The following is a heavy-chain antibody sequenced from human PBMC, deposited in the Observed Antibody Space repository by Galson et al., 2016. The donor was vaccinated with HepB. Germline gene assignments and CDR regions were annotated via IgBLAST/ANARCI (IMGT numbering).Heavy chain of an antibody. Sequence: SVKVSCKASGYTFTSYAMPWVRQVPGQGPEWMGYITTNNGNPNYEQKFQGRITVTADTSTSTAFTELRSLKSDDTAVYYCARTMPVGWSEPFDYWGQGTLVTVSS. CDR1: GYTFTSYA. J-gene: IGHJ4*02. V-gene: IGHV1-18*01. CDR3: ARTMPVGWSEPFDY. CDR2: ITTNNGNP. D-gene: IGHD6-19*01.